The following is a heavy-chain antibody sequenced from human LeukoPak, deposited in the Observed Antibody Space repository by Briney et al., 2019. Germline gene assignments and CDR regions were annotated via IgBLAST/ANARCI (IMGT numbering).Heavy chain of an antibody. CDR3: ARGLVPYSSGWYPNY. CDR1: GYTFTSYG. CDR2: ISAYNGNT. D-gene: IGHD6-19*01. Sequence: ASVKVSCKASGYTFTSYGISWVRQAPGQGLEWMGWISAYNGNTNYAQKLQGRVTMTTDTSTSTAYMELRSLRSDDTAVYYCARGLVPYSSGWYPNYWGQGTLVTVSS. J-gene: IGHJ4*02. V-gene: IGHV1-18*01.